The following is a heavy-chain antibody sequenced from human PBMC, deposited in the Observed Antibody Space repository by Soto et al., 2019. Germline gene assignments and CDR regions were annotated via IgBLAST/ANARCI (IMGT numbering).Heavy chain of an antibody. CDR1: GFTFSSYG. CDR2: IWYDGSNK. CDR3: ARVIGDSDRDFWSGFDY. V-gene: IGHV3-33*01. Sequence: QVQLVESGGGVVQPGRSLRLSCAASGFTFSSYGMHWVRQAPGKGLEWVAVIWYDGSNKYYADSVKGRFTISRDNSKNTLYLQMNSLRAEDTAVYYCARVIGDSDRDFWSGFDYWGQGTLVTVSS. J-gene: IGHJ4*02. D-gene: IGHD3-3*01.